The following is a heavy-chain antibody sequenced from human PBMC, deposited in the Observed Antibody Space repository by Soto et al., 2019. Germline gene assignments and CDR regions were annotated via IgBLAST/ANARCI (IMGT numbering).Heavy chain of an antibody. J-gene: IGHJ5*02. CDR3: ARDLGS. V-gene: IGHV3-72*01. CDR2: SRNKANSYTT. Sequence: EVQLVESGGGLVQPGGSLRLSCAASGFTFSDHYMDWVRQAPGKELEWVGRSRNKANSYTTEYAASVRGRFTISRDDSKNSLYLQMNSLKTEDTAVYYCARDLGSWGQGTLVTVSS. CDR1: GFTFSDHY.